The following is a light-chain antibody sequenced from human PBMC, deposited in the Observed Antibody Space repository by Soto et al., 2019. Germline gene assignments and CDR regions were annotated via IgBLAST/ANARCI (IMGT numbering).Light chain of an antibody. CDR1: SGHSSYI. J-gene: IGLJ2*01. CDR3: ETWDSNPHVV. Sequence: QSVLTHSSSASASLGSSVKLICTLSSGHSSYIIAWHQQQPGKAPRYLMKLEGSGSYNKGSGVPDRFSGSSSGADRYLTISNLQSEDEADYYCETWDSNPHVVFGGGTKVTVL. CDR2: LEGSGSY. V-gene: IGLV4-60*03.